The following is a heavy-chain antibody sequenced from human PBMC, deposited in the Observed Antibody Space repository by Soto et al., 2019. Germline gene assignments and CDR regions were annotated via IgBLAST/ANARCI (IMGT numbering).Heavy chain of an antibody. CDR3: ARESRDANTCSYSSSGGFDP. CDR2: IIPMFGPR. CDR1: GGTSDSFS. Sequence: SSVKVSCKDSGGTSDSFSISWVRQAPVRGLEWMGGIIPMFGPRNYAQRFQGRLTITADESTGSSYMDLNSLRSEGTAVYFCARESRDANTCSYSSSGGFDPRRQGPLGTGSS. D-gene: IGHD3-10*01. V-gene: IGHV1-69*13. J-gene: IGHJ5*02.